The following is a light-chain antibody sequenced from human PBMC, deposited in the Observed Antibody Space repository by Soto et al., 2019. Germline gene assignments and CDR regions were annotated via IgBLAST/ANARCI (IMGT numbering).Light chain of an antibody. CDR3: QQYGNSRT. Sequence: ETVLTQSPGTLSLSPGERATLSCRASQSVSSNHLAWYQQKPGQAPRLLMYGASSRATGIPDRFSGSGSGTDFTLTISRLEPEDFAVYYCQQYGNSRTFGQVTKVEIK. V-gene: IGKV3-20*01. CDR1: QSVSSNH. J-gene: IGKJ1*01. CDR2: GAS.